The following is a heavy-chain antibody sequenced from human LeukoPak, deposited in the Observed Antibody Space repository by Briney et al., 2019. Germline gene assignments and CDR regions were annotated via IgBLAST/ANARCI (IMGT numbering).Heavy chain of an antibody. CDR3: ARYDPDYGGNSAFDY. CDR1: GYTFTSYG. CDR2: ISAYNGNT. Sequence: GASVKISCKASGYTFTSYGISWVRQAPGQGLEWMGWISAYNGNTNYAQKLQGRVTMTTDTSTSTAYMELRSLRSDDTALYYCARYDPDYGGNSAFDYWGQGTLVTVSS. D-gene: IGHD4-23*01. J-gene: IGHJ4*02. V-gene: IGHV1-18*01.